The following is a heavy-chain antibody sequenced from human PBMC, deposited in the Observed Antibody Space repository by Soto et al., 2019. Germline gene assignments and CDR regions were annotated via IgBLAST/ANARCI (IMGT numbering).Heavy chain of an antibody. Sequence: GESLKISCKGSGYSFTSHWISWVRQMPGKGLEWMGRIDPSDSYTNYSPSFQGHVTISADKSISTAYLQWSSLKASDTAMYYCARYAGFGELLGEDWFDPWGQGTLVTVSS. CDR3: ARYAGFGELLGEDWFDP. CDR2: IDPSDSYT. J-gene: IGHJ5*02. CDR1: GYSFTSHW. V-gene: IGHV5-10-1*01. D-gene: IGHD3-10*01.